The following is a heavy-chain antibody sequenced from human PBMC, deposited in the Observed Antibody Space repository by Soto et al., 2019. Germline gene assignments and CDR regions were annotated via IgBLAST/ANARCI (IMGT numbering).Heavy chain of an antibody. Sequence: SQTLSLTCALSGDSVSSNTASWSWIRQSPSRGLEWLGRTYFRSKWYNDYAVSVKSRIIINPDTSNNQFSLQLNSVTPEDTAVYFCAKGDNLGPKTGYAFDPWGQGIMVTVS. CDR3: AKGDNLGPKTGYAFDP. V-gene: IGHV6-1*01. D-gene: IGHD5-12*01. J-gene: IGHJ5*02. CDR1: GDSVSSNTAS. CDR2: TYFRSKWYN.